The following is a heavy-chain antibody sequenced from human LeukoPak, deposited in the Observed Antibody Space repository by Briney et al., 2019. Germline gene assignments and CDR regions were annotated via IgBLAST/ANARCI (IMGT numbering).Heavy chain of an antibody. V-gene: IGHV4-39*01. D-gene: IGHD6-13*01. CDR1: GGSISSSSYY. Sequence: SETLSLTCTVSGGSISSSSYYWGWIRQPPGKGLEWIGSIYYSGSTYYNPSLKSRVTISVDTSKNQFSLKLSSVTAADTAVYYCARHSSSWFLPTQCLDPWGQGTLVTVSS. CDR2: IYYSGST. CDR3: ARHSSSWFLPTQCLDP. J-gene: IGHJ5*02.